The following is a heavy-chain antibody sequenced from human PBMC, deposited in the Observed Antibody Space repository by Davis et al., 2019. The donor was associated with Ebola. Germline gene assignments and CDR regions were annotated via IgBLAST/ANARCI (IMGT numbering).Heavy chain of an antibody. CDR2: ISYDGSNK. J-gene: IGHJ4*02. D-gene: IGHD3-10*01. CDR3: AISLLWFGELGY. CDR1: GFTFGDYA. V-gene: IGHV3-30-3*01. Sequence: GGSLRLSCTASGFTFGDYAMSWVRQAPGKGLEWVAVISYDGSNKYYADSVKGRFTISRDNSKNTLYLQMNSLRAEDTAVYYCAISLLWFGELGYWGRGTLVTVSS.